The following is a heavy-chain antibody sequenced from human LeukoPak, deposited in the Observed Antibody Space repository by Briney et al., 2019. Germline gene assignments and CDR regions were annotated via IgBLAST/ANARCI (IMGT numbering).Heavy chain of an antibody. J-gene: IGHJ4*02. D-gene: IGHD4-17*01. V-gene: IGHV3-74*01. CDR1: GFTFSSYW. CDR2: INSDGSST. Sequence: GGSLRHSCAASGFTFSSYWMHWVRQVPGKGLVWVSRINSDGSSTNYADSVKGRFTISRDNAKNTLYLQMNSLRAEDTAVYYCARGEDYGDGRYYFDYWGQGTLVTVSS. CDR3: ARGEDYGDGRYYFDY.